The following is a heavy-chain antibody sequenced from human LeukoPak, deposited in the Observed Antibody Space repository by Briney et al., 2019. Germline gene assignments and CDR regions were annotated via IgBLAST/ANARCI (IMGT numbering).Heavy chain of an antibody. CDR3: AREDSSSPGIDY. CDR1: GGSISSGGYY. V-gene: IGHV4-31*03. Sequence: SSETLSLTCTVSGGSISSGGYYWSWIRQHPGKGLEWIGYICYSGSTYYNPSLKSRVTISVDTSKNQFSLKLSSVTAADTAVYYCAREDSSSPGIDYWGQGTLVTVSS. D-gene: IGHD6-6*01. J-gene: IGHJ4*02. CDR2: ICYSGST.